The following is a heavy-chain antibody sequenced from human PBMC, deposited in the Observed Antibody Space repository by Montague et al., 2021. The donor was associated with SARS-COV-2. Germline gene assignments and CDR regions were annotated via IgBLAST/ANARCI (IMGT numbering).Heavy chain of an antibody. CDR1: GYSFISYW. J-gene: IGHJ4*02. Sequence: SGAEVKKPGESLKISCKGSGYSFISYWIGWVRQTPGKGLEWVSALSGSGGDTYYADSVKGRFTISRDNSENTLYLQMNSLRAEDTALYYCAKERSCDSGWYGEFDYWGQGTLVTVSS. CDR3: AKERSCDSGWYGEFDY. CDR2: LSGSGGDT. V-gene: IGHV3-23*01. D-gene: IGHD6-19*01.